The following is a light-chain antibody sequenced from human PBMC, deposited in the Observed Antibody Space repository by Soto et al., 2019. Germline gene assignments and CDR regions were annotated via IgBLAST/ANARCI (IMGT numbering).Light chain of an antibody. V-gene: IGKV2-24*01. CDR1: QSLVHGDGNTY. Sequence: DIVMTQTPLSSPVTLGQPASISCRSSQSLVHGDGNTYLSWLQQRPGQPPRLLIYKISKRSSGVPDRFSGSGAGIDFTLKISKVEAEDVGVYYCMQATQFPGTFGQGTRLEIK. CDR3: MQATQFPGT. J-gene: IGKJ2*01. CDR2: KIS.